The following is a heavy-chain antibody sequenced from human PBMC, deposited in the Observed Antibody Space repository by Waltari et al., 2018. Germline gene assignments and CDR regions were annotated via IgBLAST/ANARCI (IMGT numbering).Heavy chain of an antibody. CDR2: ISSNTKFM. J-gene: IGHJ3*01. CDR1: GFTFDRNS. CDR3: ARIGLREFFGETH. Sequence: QLVESGGGLAKPGGALVLPCAASGFTFDRNSSNWGRQAPGKGLEWVAYISSNTKFMHYADSVKGRFTISRDNAKNILYLQMNSLRGDDTAVYYCARIGLREFFGETHWGLGTLVSVSS. D-gene: IGHD3-10*01. V-gene: IGHV3-21*05.